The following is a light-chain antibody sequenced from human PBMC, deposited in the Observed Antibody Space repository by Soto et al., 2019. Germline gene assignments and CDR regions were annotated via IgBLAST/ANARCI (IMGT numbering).Light chain of an antibody. V-gene: IGLV1-51*02. CDR1: SSNIGNNY. CDR2: ENN. Sequence: QSVLTQPPSVSAAPGQKVTISCSGSSSNIGNNYVSWYQQLPGTAPKLLIYENNKRPSGIPDRVSGSKSGTSATLGITGLQTGDEADYYCGTGDSLSALYVFGTGTKVTVL. J-gene: IGLJ1*01. CDR3: GTGDSLSALYV.